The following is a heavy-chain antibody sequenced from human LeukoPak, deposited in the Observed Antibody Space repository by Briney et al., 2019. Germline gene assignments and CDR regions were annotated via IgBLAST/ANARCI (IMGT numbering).Heavy chain of an antibody. V-gene: IGHV4-31*03. CDR2: IYYSGRT. D-gene: IGHD4-17*01. Sequence: PSETLSLTCTVSGDSISSGAYYWSWIHQHPGKALEWIGYIYYSGRTYYNSSLKSRVTISVDTSKNQFSLKLSSVTAADTAVYYCARFYGDYKNWFDPWGQGTLVTVSS. CDR1: GDSISSGAYY. CDR3: ARFYGDYKNWFDP. J-gene: IGHJ5*02.